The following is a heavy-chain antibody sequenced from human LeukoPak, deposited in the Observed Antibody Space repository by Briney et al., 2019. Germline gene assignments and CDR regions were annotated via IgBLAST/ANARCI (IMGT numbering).Heavy chain of an antibody. J-gene: IGHJ4*02. V-gene: IGHV4-59*08. CDR3: ARRGYSYAIDY. Sequence: AETLSLTCTVSGGSISSYYWSWIRQPPGKGLEWIGDIYYSGSTTYNPSLKSRVTISVATSKNQFSMKLSPVTAAHTAVYSCARRGYSYAIDYWGQGTLVTVSS. CDR1: GGSISSYY. CDR2: IYYSGST. D-gene: IGHD5-18*01.